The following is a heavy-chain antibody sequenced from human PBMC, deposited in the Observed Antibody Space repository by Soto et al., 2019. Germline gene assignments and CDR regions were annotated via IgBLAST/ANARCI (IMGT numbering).Heavy chain of an antibody. V-gene: IGHV4-34*01. J-gene: IGHJ4*02. CDR2: INHSGST. CDR3: ARAIDFDF. Sequence: SETLSLTCAVYGGSFSGYYWSWIRQPPGKGLEWIGEINHSGSTNYNPSLKSRVTISVDTSKNQFSLKLSSVTAADTAMYYCARAIDFDFWGPGIKVTVSS. CDR1: GGSFSGYY.